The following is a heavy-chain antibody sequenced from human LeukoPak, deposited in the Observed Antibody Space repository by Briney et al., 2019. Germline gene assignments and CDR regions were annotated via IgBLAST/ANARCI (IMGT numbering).Heavy chain of an antibody. J-gene: IGHJ5*02. Sequence: GGSLRLSCAASGFTFSNYWMSWVRQAPGKGLEWVANIKQDGSEKYYVDSVKGRFAISRDNAKSSLYLQTNSLRAEDTALYYCVRDYYGSGSYRNWFDPWGQGTLVTVSS. CDR1: GFTFSNYW. CDR2: IKQDGSEK. D-gene: IGHD3-10*01. V-gene: IGHV3-7*01. CDR3: VRDYYGSGSYRNWFDP.